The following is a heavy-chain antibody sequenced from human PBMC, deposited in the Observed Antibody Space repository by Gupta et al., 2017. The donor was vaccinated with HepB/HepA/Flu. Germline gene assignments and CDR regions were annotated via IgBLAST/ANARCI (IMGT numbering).Heavy chain of an antibody. J-gene: IGHJ4*02. V-gene: IGHV3-30*18. CDR3: AKDQGGFGELLGHDY. CDR2: ISYDGNNV. D-gene: IGHD3-10*01. Sequence: QVQVVESGGGVVQPGRSLRLSCAASGFSFSSYAMHWVRQAPGKGLEWGALISYDGNNVYYADSVKGRFTISKDHFKKTLYLQMNSLRAEDTAVYYCAKDQGGFGELLGHDYWGQGTLVTVSS. CDR1: GFSFSSYA.